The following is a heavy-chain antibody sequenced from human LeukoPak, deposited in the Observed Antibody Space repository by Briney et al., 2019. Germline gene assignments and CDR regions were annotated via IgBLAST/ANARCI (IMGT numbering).Heavy chain of an antibody. CDR1: GYTFTGYY. J-gene: IGHJ4*02. D-gene: IGHD2-15*01. V-gene: IGHV1-46*01. CDR3: AREGYCSGGSCYFLDY. Sequence: GASVKVSCKASGYTFTGYYMHWVRQAPGQGLEWMGIINPSGGSTSYAQKFQGRVTMTRDTSTSTVYMELSSLRSEDTAVYYCAREGYCSGGSCYFLDYWGQGTLVTVSS. CDR2: INPSGGST.